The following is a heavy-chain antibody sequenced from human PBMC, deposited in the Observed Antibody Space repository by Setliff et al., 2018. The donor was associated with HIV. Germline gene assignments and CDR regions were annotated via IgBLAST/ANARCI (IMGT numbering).Heavy chain of an antibody. J-gene: IGHJ5*02. CDR1: GSSISSNYY. V-gene: IGHV4-38-2*02. CDR2: IDASANT. Sequence: PSETLSLTCTVSGSSISSNYYWAWIRQAPGKGLEWIGCIDASANTYYIPSLKSRATISIDTSKNQLPLKLRSVTAADTAVYYCARIGSGWSVGWFDPWGQGTLVTVS. CDR3: ARIGSGWSVGWFDP. D-gene: IGHD6-13*01.